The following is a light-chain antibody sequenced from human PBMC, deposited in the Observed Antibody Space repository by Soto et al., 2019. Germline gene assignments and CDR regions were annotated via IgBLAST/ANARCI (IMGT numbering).Light chain of an antibody. CDR2: DAS. CDR1: QSVSRY. CDR3: QQRSNWPLT. J-gene: IGKJ3*01. Sequence: EIVLTQSPATLSLSPGERATLSCRASQSVSRYLAWYQQKPGQAPRLLINDASNRATGIPARFSGSGSGTDFTLTINSLEPEDFAVYYCQQRSNWPLTFGPGTKLDIK. V-gene: IGKV3-11*01.